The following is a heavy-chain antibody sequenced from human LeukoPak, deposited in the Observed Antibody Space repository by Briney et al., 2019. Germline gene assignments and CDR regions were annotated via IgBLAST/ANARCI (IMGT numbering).Heavy chain of an antibody. D-gene: IGHD5-18*01. CDR2: ISSSGSTI. V-gene: IGHV3-48*03. J-gene: IGHJ6*03. Sequence: PGGSLRLSCAASGFTFSSYEMNWVRPAPGKGLEWVSYISSSGSTIYYADSVKGRFTISRDNAKNSLYLQMNSLRAEDTAVYYCARGTRGYSYGSLGYYYYYMDVWGKGTTVTISS. CDR1: GFTFSSYE. CDR3: ARGTRGYSYGSLGYYYYYMDV.